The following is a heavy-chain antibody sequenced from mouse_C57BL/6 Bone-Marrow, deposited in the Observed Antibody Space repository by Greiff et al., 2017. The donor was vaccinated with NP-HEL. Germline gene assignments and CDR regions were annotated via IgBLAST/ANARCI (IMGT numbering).Heavy chain of an antibody. Sequence: VKLMESGAELVKPGAAVKISCKASGYAFNNYWMNWVKQRPGKGLEWIGQIYPGDGDTNYNGKFKGKATLTADKSSSTAYMQLSSLTSEDSAVYFCARGAYWGQGTLVTVSA. V-gene: IGHV1-80*01. CDR1: GYAFNNYW. J-gene: IGHJ3*01. CDR2: IYPGDGDT. CDR3: ARGAY.